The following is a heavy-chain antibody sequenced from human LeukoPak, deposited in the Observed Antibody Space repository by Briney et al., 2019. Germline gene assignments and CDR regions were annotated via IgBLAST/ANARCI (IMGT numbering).Heavy chain of an antibody. CDR1: GFTCNTYA. CDR2: IGPSRAHT. V-gene: IGHV3-23*01. CDR3: PKDWSGSDYFDY. D-gene: IGHD1-14*01. Sequence: GGSLRLSCAASGFTCNTYAMSWFRQAPGNGLEWASSIGPSRAHTYYADSVKGRFNISRHNSEHPVYLQMNSLRPEDTAIYYCPKDWSGSDYFDYWGQGPLVTVSS. J-gene: IGHJ4*02.